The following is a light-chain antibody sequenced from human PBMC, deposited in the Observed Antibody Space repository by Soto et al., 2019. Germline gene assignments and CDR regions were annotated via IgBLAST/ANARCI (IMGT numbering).Light chain of an antibody. CDR2: AAS. V-gene: IGKV3-15*01. CDR3: QQRCSWLYT. J-gene: IGKJ5*01. Sequence: DIVMTQSPATLSVSPGERATLSCRASQSLRSYLNWYQQKPGQAPKLLIYAASSMQSEVPSRFSGSGSGTEFTLTISSLQHEDYAASYCQQRCSWLYTFGQGTRLEIK. CDR1: QSLRSY.